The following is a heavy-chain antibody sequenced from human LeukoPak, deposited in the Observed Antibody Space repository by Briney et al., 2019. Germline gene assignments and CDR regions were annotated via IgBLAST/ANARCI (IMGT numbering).Heavy chain of an antibody. V-gene: IGHV4-59*01. D-gene: IGHD6-13*01. CDR1: GGSISSYY. J-gene: IGHJ3*02. CDR2: IYYSGST. Sequence: SETLSLTCTVSGGSISSYYWSWIRQPPGKGLEWIGYIYYSGSTNYNPSLKSRVTISVDTSKNQFSLKLSSVTAADTAVYYCARVDFPFRAAAGTPAWAFDIWGQGTMVTVSS. CDR3: ARVDFPFRAAAGTPAWAFDI.